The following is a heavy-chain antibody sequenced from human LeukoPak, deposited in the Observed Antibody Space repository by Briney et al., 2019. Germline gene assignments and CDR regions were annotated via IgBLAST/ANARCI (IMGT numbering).Heavy chain of an antibody. D-gene: IGHD3-9*01. V-gene: IGHV3-74*01. CDR2: VKYDGSTT. CDR3: ARDLDWLLFDY. Sequence: PGGSLRLSCAASVFPFSAYWMHWVRQAPGKGLVWVSRVKYDGSTTTYADSVKGRFTISRDNAKNILYLQIHNLRVEDTAVYYCARDLDWLLFDYWGQGTLVTVSS. J-gene: IGHJ4*02. CDR1: VFPFSAYW.